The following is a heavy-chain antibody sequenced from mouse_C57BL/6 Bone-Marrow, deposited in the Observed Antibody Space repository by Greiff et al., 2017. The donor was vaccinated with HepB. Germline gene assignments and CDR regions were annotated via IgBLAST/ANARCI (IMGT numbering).Heavy chain of an antibody. V-gene: IGHV1-82*01. J-gene: IGHJ3*01. CDR1: GYAFSSSW. D-gene: IGHD2-2*01. Sequence: QVQLQQSGPELVKPGASVKISCKASGYAFSSSWMNWVKQRPGKGLEWIGRIYPGDGDTNYNGKFKGKATLTADKSSSTAYMQLSSLTSEDSAVYFYARRGLRREAWFAYWGQGTLVTVSA. CDR3: ARRGLRREAWFAY. CDR2: IYPGDGDT.